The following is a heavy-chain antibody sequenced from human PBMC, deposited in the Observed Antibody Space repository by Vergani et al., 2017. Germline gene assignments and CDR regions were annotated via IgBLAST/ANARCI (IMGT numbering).Heavy chain of an antibody. Sequence: QVDLQDSGPGLVKSSETLSLNCAVSGYSVGSGYYWGWIRQPPGRGPGWIGFVHRNGNTYYSSSLRSRATISGDTSKNQFSLLLTSVTAADTADYYCARQNPYGSAHVDFWGRGVLVTVSA. CDR3: ARQNPYGSAHVDF. D-gene: IGHD3-10*01. J-gene: IGHJ4*02. CDR2: VHRNGNT. CDR1: GYSVGSGYY. V-gene: IGHV4-38-2*01.